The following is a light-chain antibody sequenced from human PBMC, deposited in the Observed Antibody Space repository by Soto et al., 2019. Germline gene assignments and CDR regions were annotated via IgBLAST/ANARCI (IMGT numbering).Light chain of an antibody. Sequence: DIQMTQSPSTLSASVGDRVTITCRASQSISSWLAWYQQKPGKAPKLLIYDASSLESGVPSRITGSGSGTEFTLTLTSLQPDDFATYYCQQHGTFGPGTKVDIK. V-gene: IGKV1-5*01. CDR3: QQHGT. CDR2: DAS. CDR1: QSISSW. J-gene: IGKJ1*01.